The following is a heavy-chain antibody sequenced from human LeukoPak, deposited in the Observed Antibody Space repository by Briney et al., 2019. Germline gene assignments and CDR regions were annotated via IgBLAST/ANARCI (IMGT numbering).Heavy chain of an antibody. V-gene: IGHV3-23*01. CDR2: ISGSGGST. CDR1: GFMFSDYA. J-gene: IGHJ5*02. Sequence: HPGGSLRLSCVASGFMFSDYAMSWVRQAPGKGLEWVSAISGSGGSTYYADSVKGRFTISRDNSKNTLYLQMNSLRAEDTAVYYRAKDPFWRPGSYSSPWGQGTLVTVSS. CDR3: AKDPFWRPGSYSSP. D-gene: IGHD3-10*01.